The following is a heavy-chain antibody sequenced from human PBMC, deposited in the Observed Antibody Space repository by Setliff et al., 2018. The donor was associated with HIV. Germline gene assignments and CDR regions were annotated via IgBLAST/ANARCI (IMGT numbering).Heavy chain of an antibody. D-gene: IGHD5-18*01. CDR1: GYTFTDYY. J-gene: IGHJ4*02. Sequence: ASVKVSCKASGYTFTDYYMHWVQQAPGKGLEWMGRVDPEDGETIYAEKFQGRVTITADTSTDTAYMELSSLRSDDTAVYFCATGGDTTLVDYWGQGTLVTVSS. CDR3: ATGGDTTLVDY. CDR2: VDPEDGET. V-gene: IGHV1-69-2*01.